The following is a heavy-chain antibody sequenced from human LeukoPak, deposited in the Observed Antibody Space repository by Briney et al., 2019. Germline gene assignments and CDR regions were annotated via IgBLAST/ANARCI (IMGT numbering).Heavy chain of an antibody. V-gene: IGHV3-48*01. J-gene: IGHJ4*02. CDR2: ISSSSSTI. CDR1: GFTFSSYG. D-gene: IGHD6-19*01. Sequence: GGSLRLSCAASGFTFSSYGMHWVRQAPGKGLEWVSYISSSSSTIYYADSVKGRFTISRDNAKNSLYLQMNSLRAEDTALYYCARRSTVSGTDYWGQGTLVIVSS. CDR3: ARRSTVSGTDY.